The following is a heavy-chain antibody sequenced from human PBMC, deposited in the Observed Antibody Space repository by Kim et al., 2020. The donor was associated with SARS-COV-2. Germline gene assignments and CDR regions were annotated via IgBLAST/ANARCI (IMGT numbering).Heavy chain of an antibody. J-gene: IGHJ6*03. D-gene: IGHD6-6*01. V-gene: IGHV4-59*01. Sequence: SLKSRVTISVDTSKNQFSLKLSSVTAADTAVYYCARALGSSPAYYYYMDVWGKGTTVTVSS. CDR3: ARALGSSPAYYYYMDV.